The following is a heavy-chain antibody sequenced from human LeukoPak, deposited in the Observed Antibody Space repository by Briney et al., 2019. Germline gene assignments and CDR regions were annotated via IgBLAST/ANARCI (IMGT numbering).Heavy chain of an antibody. CDR2: IYHSGST. D-gene: IGHD3-10*01. CDR1: GGSLSRGGYS. J-gene: IGHJ4*02. V-gene: IGHV4-30-2*01. CDR3: AREIGGSGSFDY. Sequence: SETLSLTCAVSGGSLSRGGYSWSWVRQPPGKGPEWVGYIYHSGSTYYNPSLKSRVTISVDRSKNQFSLKLSSVTAADTAVYYCAREIGGSGSFDYWGQGTLVTVSS.